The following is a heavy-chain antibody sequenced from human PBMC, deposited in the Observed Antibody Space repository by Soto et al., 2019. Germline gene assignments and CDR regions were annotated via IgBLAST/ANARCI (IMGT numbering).Heavy chain of an antibody. D-gene: IGHD2-2*01. V-gene: IGHV1-46*01. CDR1: GDTFTSCY. CDR2: INPSGGST. J-gene: IGHJ6*02. Sequence: GAPVKVCCKASGDTFTSCYMHWVRQAPGQGLEWMGIINPSGGSTSYAQKFQGRVTMTRDTSTSTVYMELSSLRSEDTAVYYCASPRYCSSTSCLGYYYYYGMDVRGQGTTVTVSS. CDR3: ASPRYCSSTSCLGYYYYYGMDV.